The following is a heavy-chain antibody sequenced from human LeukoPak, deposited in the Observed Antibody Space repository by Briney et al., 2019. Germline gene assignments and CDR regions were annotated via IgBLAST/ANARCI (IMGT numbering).Heavy chain of an antibody. Sequence: PSETLSLTCTVSGVSISSGGYYWSWIRQHPGKGLEWIGYIYYSGSTYYNPSLKSRVTISVDTSKNQFSLKLSSVTAADTAVYYCAKSYGLPYYFDYWGQGTLVTVSS. CDR3: AKSYGLPYYFDY. V-gene: IGHV4-31*03. CDR2: IYYSGST. D-gene: IGHD3-10*01. CDR1: GVSISSGGYY. J-gene: IGHJ4*02.